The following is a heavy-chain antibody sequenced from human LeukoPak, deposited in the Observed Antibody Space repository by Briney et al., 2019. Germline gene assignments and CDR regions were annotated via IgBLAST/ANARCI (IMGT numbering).Heavy chain of an antibody. Sequence: SETLSLTCTVSGGSISSGSYYWSWIRQPAGKGLEWIGRIYYSGSTNYNPSLKSRVTISVDTSKNQFSLKLSSVTAADTAVYYCARQRAGLRSSRYYFDYWGQGTLVTVSS. D-gene: IGHD6-13*01. V-gene: IGHV4-61*02. J-gene: IGHJ4*02. CDR3: ARQRAGLRSSRYYFDY. CDR1: GGSISSGSYY. CDR2: IYYSGST.